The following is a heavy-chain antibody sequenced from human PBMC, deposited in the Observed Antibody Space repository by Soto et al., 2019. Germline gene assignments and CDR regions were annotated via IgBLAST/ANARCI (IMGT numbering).Heavy chain of an antibody. V-gene: IGHV4-30-4*01. D-gene: IGHD6-19*01. CDR2: IYDSGCT. CDR1: GGSLSSGDYY. Sequence: QVQLQESGPGLVKPSQTLSLTCTVSGGSLSSGDYYWSWIRQPPGKVLEWIGYIYDSGCTYYNPSLKSRVTIAVDTYKNHFSLRVSSVTAADTAVYYCAGAYSSGWGDAFDIWGQGTMVTVSS. CDR3: AGAYSSGWGDAFDI. J-gene: IGHJ3*02.